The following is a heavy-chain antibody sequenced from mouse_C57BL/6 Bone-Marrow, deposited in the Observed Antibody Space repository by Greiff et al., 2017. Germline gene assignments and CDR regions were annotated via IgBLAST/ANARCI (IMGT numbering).Heavy chain of an antibody. J-gene: IGHJ1*03. D-gene: IGHD2-5*01. Sequence: QVQLQQPGAELVKPGASVKMSCKASGYTFTSYWITWVKQRPGQGLEWIGDIYPGSGSTNYNEKFKSKATLTVGTSSSTAYMQLSSLTSEDSAVYYYARPYYSNYWYFDVWGTGTTVTVSS. CDR3: ARPYYSNYWYFDV. CDR1: GYTFTSYW. V-gene: IGHV1-55*01. CDR2: IYPGSGST.